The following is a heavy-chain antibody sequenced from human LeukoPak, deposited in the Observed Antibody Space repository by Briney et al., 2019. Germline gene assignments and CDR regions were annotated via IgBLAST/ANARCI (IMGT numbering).Heavy chain of an antibody. V-gene: IGHV4-39*07. J-gene: IGHJ5*02. Sequence: SETLSLTCTVSGGSISSSSYYWGWIRQPPGKGLEWIGSIYYSGSTYYNPSLKSRVTISVDTSKNQFSLKLSSVTAADTAVYYCARGPGMTGTTDWFDPWGQGTLVTVSS. D-gene: IGHD1-7*01. CDR2: IYYSGST. CDR3: ARGPGMTGTTDWFDP. CDR1: GGSISSSSYY.